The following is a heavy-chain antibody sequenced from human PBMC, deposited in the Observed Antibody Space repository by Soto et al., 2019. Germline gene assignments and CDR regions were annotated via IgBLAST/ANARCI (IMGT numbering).Heavy chain of an antibody. CDR1: GASISSGTYY. Sequence: QVQLQESGPGLVKPSQTLSLTCTVSGASISSGTYYWTWIRQHPGKGLEWIGYIYYSGSTYYNPSLKSRLTMSVDTSKNQFSLKPSSVTAADTAVYFCARDRHGDEIDYWGQGTLVTVSS. D-gene: IGHD4-17*01. J-gene: IGHJ4*02. V-gene: IGHV4-31*03. CDR3: ARDRHGDEIDY. CDR2: IYYSGST.